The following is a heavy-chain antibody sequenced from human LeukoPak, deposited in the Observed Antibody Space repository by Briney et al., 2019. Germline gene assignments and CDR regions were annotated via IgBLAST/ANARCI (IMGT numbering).Heavy chain of an antibody. D-gene: IGHD3-10*01. Sequence: PSETLSLTCAVYGGSFSGNYWSWIRQPPGKGLEWIGEINHSGSTNYNPSLKSRVTISVDTSKNQFSLKLSSVTAADTAVYYCARDLITMVRGVIMLSGYFDYWGQGTLVTVSS. CDR1: GGSFSGNY. V-gene: IGHV4-34*01. CDR3: ARDLITMVRGVIMLSGYFDY. J-gene: IGHJ4*02. CDR2: INHSGST.